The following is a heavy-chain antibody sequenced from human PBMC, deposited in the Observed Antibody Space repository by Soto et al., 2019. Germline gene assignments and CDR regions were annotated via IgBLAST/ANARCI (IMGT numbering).Heavy chain of an antibody. Sequence: SETLSLTCTVSGGSISRRSYYLGWIRQPPGKGLEWIGSIYYSGSTYYNPSLKSRVTISVDTSKNQFSLKLSSVTAADTAVYYCASLASAYSGYDFSYWGQGTLVTV. D-gene: IGHD5-12*01. V-gene: IGHV4-39*01. CDR1: GGSISRRSYY. CDR3: ASLASAYSGYDFSY. J-gene: IGHJ4*02. CDR2: IYYSGST.